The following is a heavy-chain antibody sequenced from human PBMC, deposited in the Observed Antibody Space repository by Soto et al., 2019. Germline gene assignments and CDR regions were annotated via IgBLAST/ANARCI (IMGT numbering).Heavy chain of an antibody. J-gene: IGHJ4*03. Sequence: QVQLEQSGAEVKKPGSSVKVACKASGVTVNSYALIWVRQAPGQGLEWMGSIIPLFGTANSAQKFRDRVTITADKSTSTAYMELTSLRSEDSAVYYCAGFGYSKGYAYWGHGTLLTVSS. CDR1: GVTVNSYA. D-gene: IGHD5-18*01. CDR3: AGFGYSKGYAY. CDR2: IIPLFGTA. V-gene: IGHV1-69*06.